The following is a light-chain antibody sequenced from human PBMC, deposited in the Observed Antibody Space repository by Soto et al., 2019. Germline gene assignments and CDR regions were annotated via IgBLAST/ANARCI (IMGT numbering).Light chain of an antibody. J-gene: IGLJ1*01. V-gene: IGLV1-51*02. CDR1: SSNIGNNY. CDR3: GTWDSSLSVYV. Sequence: SALARPPSVSAAPGEKVTISCYGSSSNIGNNYVSWYQQLPGTAPKIFIYENNKRPSGIPDRFSGSKSGTSATLGITGLQTGDEADYYCGTWDSSLSVYVFGTGTKVTVL. CDR2: ENN.